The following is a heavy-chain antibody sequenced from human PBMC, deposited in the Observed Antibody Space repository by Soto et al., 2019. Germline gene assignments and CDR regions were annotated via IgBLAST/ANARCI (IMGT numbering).Heavy chain of an antibody. J-gene: IGHJ6*02. CDR2: INPNSGGT. Sequence: QVQLVQSGAEVKKPGASVKVSCKASGYTFTGYYMHWVRQAPGQGLEWMGWINPNSGGTNYAQKFQGRVTMIRDTSISTAYMELSRLRSDDTAVYYCARDGSYDILTGYHNYGMDVWGQGTTVTVSS. V-gene: IGHV1-2*02. CDR1: GYTFTGYY. CDR3: ARDGSYDILTGYHNYGMDV. D-gene: IGHD3-9*01.